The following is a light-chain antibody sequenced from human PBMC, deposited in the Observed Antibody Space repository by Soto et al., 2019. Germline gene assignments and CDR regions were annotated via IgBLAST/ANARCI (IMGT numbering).Light chain of an antibody. Sequence: QSVLTQPRSVSGSPGQSVTISCTGTSSDVGGYNYVSWYQQHPGKAPKFLIYDVTQRPSWVPDRFSGSKSGNTASLTISGLQSEDEADYYCCSYSGSYAMVFGGGTKRNVL. J-gene: IGLJ3*02. CDR2: DVT. V-gene: IGLV2-11*01. CDR1: SSDVGGYNY. CDR3: CSYSGSYAMV.